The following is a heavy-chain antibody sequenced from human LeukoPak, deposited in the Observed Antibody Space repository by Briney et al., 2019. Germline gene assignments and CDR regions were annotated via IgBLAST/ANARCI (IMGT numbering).Heavy chain of an antibody. J-gene: IGHJ4*02. CDR3: ARGGDIVVVPAAIPHFDY. CDR2: IYHSGST. Sequence: PSETLSLTCAVSGYSISSGYYWGWIRQPPGKGLEWIGSIYHSGSTYYNPSLKSRVTISVDTSKNQFSLKLSSVTAADTAVYYCARGGDIVVVPAAIPHFDYWGQGTLVTVSS. D-gene: IGHD2-2*02. V-gene: IGHV4-38-2*01. CDR1: GYSISSGYY.